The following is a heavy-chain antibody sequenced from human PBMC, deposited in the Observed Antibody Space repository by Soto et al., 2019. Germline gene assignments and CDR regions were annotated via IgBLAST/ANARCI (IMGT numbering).Heavy chain of an antibody. CDR2: IYSNDDK. Sequence: PTLVNPTQTLTLTCTFSGFSLSTSGVGVGWIRQPPGKALEWLALIYSNDDKRYSPSLKSRLTVTKDTSKNQVVLTMTNMDPVDTATYYCAHRLPPTAGFYFDYWGQGTLVTVSS. V-gene: IGHV2-5*01. D-gene: IGHD6-13*01. J-gene: IGHJ4*02. CDR3: AHRLPPTAGFYFDY. CDR1: GFSLSTSGVG.